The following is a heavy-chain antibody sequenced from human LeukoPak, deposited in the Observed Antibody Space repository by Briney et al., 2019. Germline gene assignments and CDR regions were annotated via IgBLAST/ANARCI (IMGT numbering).Heavy chain of an antibody. V-gene: IGHV3-7*01. D-gene: IGHD1-26*01. CDR2: IKQDGSEK. CDR3: ARRWELDY. J-gene: IGHJ4*02. CDR1: GFTFSTSW. Sequence: GGSLRLSCAASGFTFSTSWMTWVRQAPGKGLEWVANIKQDGSEKYYVDSVKGRFTISRDNAKNSLYLQMNSLRAEDTAVYYCARRWELDYWGQGTLVTVSS.